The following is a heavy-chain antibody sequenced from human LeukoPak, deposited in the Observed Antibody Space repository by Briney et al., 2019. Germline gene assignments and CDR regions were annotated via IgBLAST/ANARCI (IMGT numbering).Heavy chain of an antibody. CDR1: GFTLSAYW. V-gene: IGHV3-74*01. CDR2: INNDGSNT. D-gene: IGHD3-16*01. CDR3: ARGGFMHALDI. J-gene: IGHJ3*02. Sequence: GGSLRLSCAASGFTLSAYWMYWVRQAPGKGPVWDAFINNDGSNTNYADSVKGRFTISRDNAENTLYLQMNSLRVEDTAVYYCARGGFMHALDIWGQGIKVTVSS.